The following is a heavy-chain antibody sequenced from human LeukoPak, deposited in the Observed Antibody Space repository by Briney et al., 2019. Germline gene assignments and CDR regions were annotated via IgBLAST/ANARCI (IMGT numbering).Heavy chain of an antibody. CDR3: ARFVGGIYCSSTSCYPDY. D-gene: IGHD2-2*01. Sequence: GASVKVSCKASGYTFTSYGISWVRQAPGQGLEWMGWISADNGNTNYAQKLQGRVTMTTDTSTSTTYMELRSLRSDDTAVYYCARFVGGIYCSSTSCYPDYWGQGTLVTVSS. J-gene: IGHJ4*02. V-gene: IGHV1-18*01. CDR1: GYTFTSYG. CDR2: ISADNGNT.